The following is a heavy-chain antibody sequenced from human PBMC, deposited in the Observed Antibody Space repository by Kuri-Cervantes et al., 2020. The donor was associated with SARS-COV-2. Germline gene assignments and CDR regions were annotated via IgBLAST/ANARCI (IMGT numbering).Heavy chain of an antibody. V-gene: IGHV1-18*01. Sequence: ASVKVSCEASGYTFTSYGISWVRQAPGQGLEWMGWISAYNGNTNYAQKLQGRVTMTTDTSTSTAYMELRSLRSDDTAVYYCAREGYYDSSGYFGDYVRMDVWGQGTTVTVSS. CDR1: GYTFTSYG. CDR2: ISAYNGNT. J-gene: IGHJ6*02. D-gene: IGHD3-22*01. CDR3: AREGYYDSSGYFGDYVRMDV.